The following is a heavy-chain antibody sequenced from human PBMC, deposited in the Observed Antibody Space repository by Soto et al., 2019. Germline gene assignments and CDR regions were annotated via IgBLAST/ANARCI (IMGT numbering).Heavy chain of an antibody. CDR3: AATTRYCSGGSCYHNWFDP. J-gene: IGHJ5*02. CDR2: INPSGGST. Sequence: ASVKVSCKASGYTFTSYYMHWVRQAPGQGLEWMGIINPSGGSTSYAQKFQGRVTMTRDTSTSTAYMELSSLRSEDTAVYYCAATTRYCSGGSCYHNWFDPWGQGTLVTVSS. D-gene: IGHD2-15*01. CDR1: GYTFTSYY. V-gene: IGHV1-46*01.